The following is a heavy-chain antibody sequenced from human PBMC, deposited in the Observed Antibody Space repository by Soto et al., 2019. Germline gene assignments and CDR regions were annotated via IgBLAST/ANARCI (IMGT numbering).Heavy chain of an antibody. V-gene: IGHV3-30*18. D-gene: IGHD3-10*01. CDR1: GFTFSSYG. J-gene: IGHJ6*02. CDR3: AKDLEPPWFGELFYYYGMDV. CDR2: ISYDGSNK. Sequence: GGSLRLSCAASGFTFSSYGMHWVRQAPGKGLEWVAVISYDGSNKYYADSVKGRFTISRDNSKNTLYLPMNSLRAEDKAVYYCAKDLEPPWFGELFYYYGMDVWGQGTTVTVSS.